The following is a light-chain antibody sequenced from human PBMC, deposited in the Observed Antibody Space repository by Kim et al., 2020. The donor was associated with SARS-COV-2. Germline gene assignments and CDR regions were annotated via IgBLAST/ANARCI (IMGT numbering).Light chain of an antibody. Sequence: SYELTQPPSVSVAPGKTARITCGGNNIGSKSVHWCQQKPGQAPVLVIYYDSDRPSGIPERFSGFNSGNTATLTINRVEAGDEADYFCQVWDVGHPVFGGGTQLTVL. V-gene: IGLV3-21*04. J-gene: IGLJ3*02. CDR3: QVWDVGHPV. CDR1: NIGSKS. CDR2: YDS.